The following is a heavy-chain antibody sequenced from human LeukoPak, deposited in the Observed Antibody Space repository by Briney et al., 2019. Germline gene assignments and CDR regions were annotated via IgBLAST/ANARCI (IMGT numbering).Heavy chain of an antibody. CDR1: HYFISDGAF. Sequence: PSETLSLTCTVSHYFISDGAFWGWIRQPPGKGLEWVANANHRGITFYNPSLESRVAISVDTSKNQFFLRVTSVTAADTAIYYCVRDPSEAADFFFDSWGQGTLVTVSS. CDR3: VRDPSEAADFFFDS. V-gene: IGHV4-38-2*02. D-gene: IGHD2-21*02. J-gene: IGHJ4*02. CDR2: ANHRGIT.